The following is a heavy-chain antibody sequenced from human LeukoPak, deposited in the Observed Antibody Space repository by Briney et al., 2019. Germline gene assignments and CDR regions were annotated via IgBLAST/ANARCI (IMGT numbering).Heavy chain of an antibody. CDR3: ARVQVPAARSNWFDP. J-gene: IGHJ5*02. CDR2: INPNSGGT. Sequence: ASVKVSCKASGYTFTGYYMHWVRQAPGQGLEWMGWINPNSGGTNYAQKFQGRVTMTRDTSISTAYMELSRLRSDDTAVYYCARVQVPAARSNWFDPWGQGTLVTVSS. D-gene: IGHD2-2*01. V-gene: IGHV1-2*02. CDR1: GYTFTGYY.